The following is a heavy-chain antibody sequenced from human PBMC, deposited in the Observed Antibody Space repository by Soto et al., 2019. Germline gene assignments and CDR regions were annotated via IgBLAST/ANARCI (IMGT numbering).Heavy chain of an antibody. V-gene: IGHV1-8*01. Sequence: ASVKVSCKASGYTFTSYDIHWMRQATGQGLEWMGWMSPNSGYTDYAQKFQGRVTLTRDTSASAVYMELSSLRSEDTAVYYCARYYDYYHGMDVWGQGTTVTVSS. CDR2: MSPNSGYT. CDR1: GYTFTSYD. J-gene: IGHJ6*02. CDR3: ARYYDYYHGMDV.